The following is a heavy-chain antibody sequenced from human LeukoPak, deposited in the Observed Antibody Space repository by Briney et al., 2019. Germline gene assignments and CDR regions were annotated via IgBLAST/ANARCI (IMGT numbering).Heavy chain of an antibody. J-gene: IGHJ3*02. Sequence: SETLSLTCTVSGGSISSYYWSWIRQPPGKGLEWIGYIYYSGSTSYNPSLKSRVTISVDTSKNQFSLKLSSVTAADTAVYYCARHSKLVTMVRGVKGAFDIWGQGTMVTVSS. V-gene: IGHV4-59*01. CDR2: IYYSGST. CDR1: GGSISSYY. CDR3: ARHSKLVTMVRGVKGAFDI. D-gene: IGHD3-10*01.